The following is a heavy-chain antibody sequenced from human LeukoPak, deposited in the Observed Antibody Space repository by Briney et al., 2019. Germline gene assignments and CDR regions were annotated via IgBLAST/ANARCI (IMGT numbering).Heavy chain of an antibody. J-gene: IGHJ5*02. Sequence: PSETLSLTCTVSGGSISSGGYYWSWIRQHPGKGLVWIGYIFYSGSTYYNPSLKSRVTISVDTSKNQFSLKLTSVTAADTAVYYCARDPNGDNWFDPWGQGTLVTVSS. D-gene: IGHD4/OR15-4a*01. V-gene: IGHV4-31*03. CDR2: IFYSGST. CDR3: ARDPNGDNWFDP. CDR1: GGSISSGGYY.